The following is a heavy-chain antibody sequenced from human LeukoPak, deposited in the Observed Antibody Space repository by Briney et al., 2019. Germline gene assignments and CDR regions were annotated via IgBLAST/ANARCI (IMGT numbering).Heavy chain of an antibody. Sequence: EGSLRLSCAGSGFTFSDFWMTWVRQTPGKGLEWVANIKEDGTEKNLVDSVKGRFTISGDNTKNLLFLEMNNLRGDDTAIYYCVRESRPGGAMGLYHNLDYWGQGTLVAVSS. CDR1: GFTFSDFW. CDR2: IKEDGTEK. CDR3: VRESRPGGAMGLYHNLDY. V-gene: IGHV3-7*01. J-gene: IGHJ4*02. D-gene: IGHD1-1*01.